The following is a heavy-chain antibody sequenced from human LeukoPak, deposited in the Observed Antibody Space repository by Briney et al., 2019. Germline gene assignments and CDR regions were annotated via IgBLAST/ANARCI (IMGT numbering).Heavy chain of an antibody. D-gene: IGHD5-12*01. CDR1: GYTFTSYG. Sequence: ASVKLSCKASGYTFTSYGISWVRQAPGQGLEWMGWINAYNGNTNYAQKLQGRVTMTTDTSTSTAYMELRSLRSDDTAVYYCARADPDIVATYFDPWGQGTLVTVSS. CDR2: INAYNGNT. V-gene: IGHV1-18*01. J-gene: IGHJ5*02. CDR3: ARADPDIVATYFDP.